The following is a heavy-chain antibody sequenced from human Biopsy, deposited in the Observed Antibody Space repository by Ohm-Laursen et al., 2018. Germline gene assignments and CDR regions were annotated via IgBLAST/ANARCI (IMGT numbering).Heavy chain of an antibody. CDR2: INPYNGDT. V-gene: IGHV1-18*01. J-gene: IGHJ6*02. D-gene: IGHD2-2*01. CDR1: GYTFISYG. Sequence: ASVKVSCKVSGYTFISYGISWVRQAPGQGLEWMGWINPYNGDTNYAQKLQGRVTMTTDTSTSTAYMELRSLRSDDTAVYYCARDYQPTIITIHYYYYGMDVWGQGTTVTVSS. CDR3: ARDYQPTIITIHYYYYGMDV.